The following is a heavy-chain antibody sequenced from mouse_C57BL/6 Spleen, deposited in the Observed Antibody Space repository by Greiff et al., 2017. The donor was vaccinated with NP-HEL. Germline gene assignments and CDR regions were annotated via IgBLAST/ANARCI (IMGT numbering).Heavy chain of an antibody. J-gene: IGHJ1*03. Sequence: VKLMESGPGILQSSQTLSLTCSFSGFSLSTSGMGVSWIRQPSGKGLEWLAHIYWDDDKRYNPSLKSRLTISKDTSRNQVFLKITSVDTADTATYYCARRGFYDGYSWYFDVWGTGTTVTVSS. CDR1: GFSLSTSGMG. CDR2: IYWDDDK. V-gene: IGHV8-12*01. CDR3: ARRGFYDGYSWYFDV. D-gene: IGHD2-3*01.